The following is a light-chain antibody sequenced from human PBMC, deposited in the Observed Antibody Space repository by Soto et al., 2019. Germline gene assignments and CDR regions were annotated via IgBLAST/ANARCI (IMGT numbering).Light chain of an antibody. CDR2: SAS. V-gene: IGKV1-17*03. CDR1: QDIRNY. CDR3: QQFYNYPRT. Sequence: DIQMTQSPSAMSASVGDRITITCRASQDIRNYLAWFQQRPGNVPKRLIFSASTLQTGVPSRFSGSGSGTDFTLTISYLQSEDFGTYYCQQFYNYPRTFGQGTKVDIK. J-gene: IGKJ1*01.